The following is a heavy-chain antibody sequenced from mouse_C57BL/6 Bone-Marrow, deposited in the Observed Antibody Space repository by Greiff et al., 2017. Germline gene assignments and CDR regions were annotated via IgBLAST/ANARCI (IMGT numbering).Heavy chain of an antibody. J-gene: IGHJ4*01. V-gene: IGHV1-50*01. Sequence: QVQLQQPGAELVKPGASVKLSCKASGYTFTSYWMQWVKQRPGQGLEWIGEIDPSGSYTNYNQKFKGKATVTVDTSSSTAYMQLSSLTSEDSAVYYCAREDYYAMDYWGQGTSVTVSS. CDR3: AREDYYAMDY. CDR1: GYTFTSYW. CDR2: IDPSGSYT.